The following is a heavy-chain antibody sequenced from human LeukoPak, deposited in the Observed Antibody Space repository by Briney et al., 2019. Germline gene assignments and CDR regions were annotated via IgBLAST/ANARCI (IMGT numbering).Heavy chain of an antibody. V-gene: IGHV4-34*01. D-gene: IGHD3-22*01. CDR3: ARGPYYYDSSGYHY. CDR2: INHSGST. Sequence: SETLSLTCAVYGGSFSGYYWSWIRQPPGKGLEWIGEINHSGSTNYNPSLKSRVTISVDTSKNQFSLKLSSVTAADTAVYYCARGPYYYDSSGYHYWGQGNLVTLSS. J-gene: IGHJ4*02. CDR1: GGSFSGYY.